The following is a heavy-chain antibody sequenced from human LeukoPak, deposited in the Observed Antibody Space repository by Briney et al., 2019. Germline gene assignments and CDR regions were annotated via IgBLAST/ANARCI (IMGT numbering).Heavy chain of an antibody. D-gene: IGHD6-19*01. J-gene: IGHJ4*02. CDR2: ISAYNGNT. V-gene: IGHV1-18*01. Sequence: VASVKVSCKASGYTFTSYGISWVRQAPGQGLEWMGWISAYNGNTNYAQKLQGRVTMTTDTSTSTAYMELRSLRSDDTAVYYCARGPIRYSSGWESSYWGQGTLVTVSS. CDR1: GYTFTSYG. CDR3: ARGPIRYSSGWESSY.